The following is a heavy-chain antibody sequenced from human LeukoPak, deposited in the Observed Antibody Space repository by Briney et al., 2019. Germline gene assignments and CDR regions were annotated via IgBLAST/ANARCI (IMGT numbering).Heavy chain of an antibody. CDR2: IKSKTDGGTT. CDR3: TTYITGGYYYYYYGMDV. Sequence: PRGSLRLSCAASGFTFSNAWMSWVRQAPGKGLEWVGRIKSKTDGGTTDYAAPVKGRFTISRDDSNNTMYLQMNSLKTEDTAVYYCTTYITGGYYYYYYGMDVWGKGTTVTVSS. CDR1: GFTFSNAW. V-gene: IGHV3-15*01. J-gene: IGHJ6*04. D-gene: IGHD3-10*01.